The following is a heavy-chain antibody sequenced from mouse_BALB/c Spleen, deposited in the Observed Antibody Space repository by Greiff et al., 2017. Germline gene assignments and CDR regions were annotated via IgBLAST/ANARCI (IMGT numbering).Heavy chain of an antibody. CDR2: IYPANGNT. CDR1: GFHIHYTY. Sequence: SGAELVKPGASVKFSFTAFGFHIHYTYMHWVKQRPEQGLEWIGRIYPANGNTKYDPKFQGKATITADTSSNTAYLQLSSLTSEDTAVYYCARNYGSSYAMDYWGKGTSVSVAS. CDR3: ARNYGSSYAMDY. V-gene: IGHV14-3*02. D-gene: IGHD1-1*01. J-gene: IGHJ4*01.